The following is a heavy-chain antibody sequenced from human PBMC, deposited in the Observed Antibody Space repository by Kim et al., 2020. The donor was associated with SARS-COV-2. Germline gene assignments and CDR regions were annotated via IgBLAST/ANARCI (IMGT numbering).Heavy chain of an antibody. D-gene: IGHD3-3*01. J-gene: IGHJ4*02. Sequence: SRVTISVDTSKNQFYLKLSSVTVADTAVYYCARISGITIFGVVITGPFDYWGQGTLVTVSS. V-gene: IGHV4-31*02. CDR3: ARISGITIFGVVITGPFDY.